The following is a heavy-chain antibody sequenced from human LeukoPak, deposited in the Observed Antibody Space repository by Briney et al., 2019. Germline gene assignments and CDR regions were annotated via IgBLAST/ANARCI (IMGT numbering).Heavy chain of an antibody. D-gene: IGHD6-13*01. CDR2: IYYSGST. CDR3: ARHVAAAIDY. Sequence: PSETLSLTCTVSGGSISSYYWGWIRQPPGNGLEWIGSIYYSGSTYYNPSLKSRVTISVDTSKNQFSLKLSSVTAADTAVYYCARHVAAAIDYWGQGTLVTVSS. J-gene: IGHJ4*02. V-gene: IGHV4-39*01. CDR1: GGSISSYY.